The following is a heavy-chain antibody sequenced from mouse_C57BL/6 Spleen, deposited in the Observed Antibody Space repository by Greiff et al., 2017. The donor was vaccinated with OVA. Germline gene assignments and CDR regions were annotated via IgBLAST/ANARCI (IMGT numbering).Heavy chain of an antibody. D-gene: IGHD3-2*02. CDR2: IHPNSGST. CDR3: ASTAQATYGYWYFDV. Sequence: QVQLQQPGAELVKPGASVKLSCKASGYTFTSYWMHWVKQRPGQGLEWIGMIHPNSGSTNYNEKFKSKATLTVDKSSSTAYMQLSSLTSEDSAVYYCASTAQATYGYWYFDVWSTGTTVTVSS. CDR1: GYTFTSYW. V-gene: IGHV1-64*01. J-gene: IGHJ1*03.